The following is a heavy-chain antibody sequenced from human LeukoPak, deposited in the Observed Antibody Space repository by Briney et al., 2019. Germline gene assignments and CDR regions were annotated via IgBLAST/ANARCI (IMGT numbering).Heavy chain of an antibody. Sequence: GGSLRLSCAASGFSFSSYEMNWVRQAPGKGLEWVSYISSSGSIMYSADSVKGRFTISRDNAKNSLYLQMHSLRAEDTAIYYCSGQYSSSSVVDYWGQGTLVTVSS. CDR1: GFSFSSYE. CDR3: SGQYSSSSVVDY. D-gene: IGHD6-6*01. V-gene: IGHV3-48*03. J-gene: IGHJ4*02. CDR2: ISSSGSIM.